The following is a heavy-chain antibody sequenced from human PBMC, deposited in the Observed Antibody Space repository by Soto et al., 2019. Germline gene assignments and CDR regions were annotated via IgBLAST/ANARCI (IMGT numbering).Heavy chain of an antibody. J-gene: IGHJ4*02. D-gene: IGHD2-2*01. Sequence: PGGSLRLSCAASGFTFSSYAMSWVRQAPGKGLEWVSAISGSGGSTYYADSVKGRFTISRDNSKNTLYLQMNSLRAEDTAVYYCAKVFLNARQMLYCSSTSCSYFDYWGQGTLVTVSS. CDR2: ISGSGGST. CDR3: AKVFLNARQMLYCSSTSCSYFDY. CDR1: GFTFSSYA. V-gene: IGHV3-23*01.